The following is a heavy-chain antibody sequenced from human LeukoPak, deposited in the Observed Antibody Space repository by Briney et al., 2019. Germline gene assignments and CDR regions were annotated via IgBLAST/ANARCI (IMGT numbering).Heavy chain of an antibody. D-gene: IGHD6-19*01. CDR2: ISAYNGNT. CDR1: GYTFTTYG. Sequence: SVKLSCKASGYTFTTYGISWVRQSPGQRLEWMGWISAYNGNTTYAQKLPGRVTMTTDTSTSTAYMELRSLRSDDTAVYYCARNSVAGTFWFDPWGQGTLVTVSS. CDR3: ARNSVAGTFWFDP. J-gene: IGHJ5*02. V-gene: IGHV1-18*01.